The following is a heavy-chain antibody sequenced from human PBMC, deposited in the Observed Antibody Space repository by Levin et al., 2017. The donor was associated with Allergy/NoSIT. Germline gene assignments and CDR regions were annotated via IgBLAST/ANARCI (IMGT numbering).Heavy chain of an antibody. Sequence: RAGGSLRLSCAASGFTFSSHGMHWVRQAPGKGLEWVAVISDDGSSEYYADSVKGRFTISRDNSKNTLYLQMNSLRIEDTALYYCARGGWEATIMVHSDYWGQGTHVTVSS. CDR3: ARGGWEATIMVHSDY. CDR2: ISDDGSSE. J-gene: IGHJ4*02. D-gene: IGHD5-24*01. V-gene: IGHV3-30*03. CDR1: GFTFSSHG.